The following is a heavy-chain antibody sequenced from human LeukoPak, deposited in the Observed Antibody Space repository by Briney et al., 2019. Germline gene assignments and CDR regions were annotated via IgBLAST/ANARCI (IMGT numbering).Heavy chain of an antibody. CDR1: GFTFSIYN. CDR3: ARSYGASDY. V-gene: IGHV3-48*01. CDR2: ISSSGSTI. Sequence: GGSLRLSCAASGFTFSIYNKNWVRQAPGKGLEWLSYISSSGSTIYYADSVKGRFTVSRDSAKNSLYLQMNNLRADDTAVYFCARSYGASDYWGQGTLVTVSS. D-gene: IGHD4-17*01. J-gene: IGHJ4*02.